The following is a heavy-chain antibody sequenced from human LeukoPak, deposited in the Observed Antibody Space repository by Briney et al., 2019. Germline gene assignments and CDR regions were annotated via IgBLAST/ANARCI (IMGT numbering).Heavy chain of an antibody. D-gene: IGHD4-17*01. V-gene: IGHV3-48*04. J-gene: IGHJ3*02. CDR3: ARRMTTVTYDASHI. Sequence: GGSLRLSCAASGFTFSSYSMNWVRQDPGKGLEWVSYISSSSSTIYYADSVKGRFTISRDNAKSSVYLQMNSLRVEDTAVYYCARRMTTVTYDASHIWGQGTMVTVSS. CDR1: GFTFSSYS. CDR2: ISSSSSTI.